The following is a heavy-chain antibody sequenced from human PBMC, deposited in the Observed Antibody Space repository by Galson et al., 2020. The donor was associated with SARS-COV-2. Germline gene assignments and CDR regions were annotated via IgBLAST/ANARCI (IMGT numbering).Heavy chain of an antibody. D-gene: IGHD1-7*01. J-gene: IGHJ4*01. CDR2: IYWDDDK. V-gene: IGHV2-5*02. CDR1: GFSLSTTGVG. Sequence: KMSGPTLVKPTQTRTLTCTFSGFSLSTTGVGVAWIRQPPGKALEWLAIIYWDDDKRYSPSLRNRLTITKDTSKNEVVLTKTNMDPVDTATYYFEYRLVNYSWYYVSFDSWGQGTLVTVSS. CDR3: EYRLVNYSWYYVSFDS.